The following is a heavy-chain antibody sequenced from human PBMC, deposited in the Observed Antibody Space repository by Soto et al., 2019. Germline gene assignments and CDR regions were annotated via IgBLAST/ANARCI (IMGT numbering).Heavy chain of an antibody. J-gene: IGHJ1*01. Sequence: EVQVLESGGGLVQPGGSLRLSCAASGFTIRHYAMSWVRQAPGKALEWVAGISGTTDRTYYRDSVEGRFTIFKDTSKNTLYLERNSLRAEDTALYRCEGSWTWGQGTLVTVSS. CDR3: EGSWT. CDR1: GFTIRHYA. CDR2: ISGTTDRT. V-gene: IGHV3-23*02. D-gene: IGHD5-12*01.